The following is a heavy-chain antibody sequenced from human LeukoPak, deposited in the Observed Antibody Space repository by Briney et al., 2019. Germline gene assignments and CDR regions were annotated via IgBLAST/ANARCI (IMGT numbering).Heavy chain of an antibody. CDR3: ARDSRRQRGGYYYYYGMDV. CDR1: GFTFSSYW. D-gene: IGHD6-25*01. V-gene: IGHV3-7*01. CDR2: IKQDGSEK. J-gene: IGHJ6*02. Sequence: PGGSLRLSCAASGFTFSSYWMSWVRQAPGKGLEWVANIKQDGSEKYYVDSVKGRFTISRDNAKNSLYLQMNSLRAEDTAVYYCARDSRRQRGGYYYYYGMDVWGQGTTVTVSS.